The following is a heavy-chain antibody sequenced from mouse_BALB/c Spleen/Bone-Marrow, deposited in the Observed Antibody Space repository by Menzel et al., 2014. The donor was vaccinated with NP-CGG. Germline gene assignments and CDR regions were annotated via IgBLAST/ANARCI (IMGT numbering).Heavy chain of an antibody. V-gene: IGHV3-1*02. Sequence: EVKLQESGPDLVKPSQSLSLTCTVTGYSITSGYSWHWIRQFPGNKLEWMGYIHYSGSTNYNPPLKSRISITRDTSKNQFFLQLNSVTTENTATYYCARRGSSAYWYFDVWGAGTPVTVSS. J-gene: IGHJ1*01. CDR3: ARRGSSAYWYFDV. D-gene: IGHD1-1*01. CDR1: GYSITSGYS. CDR2: IHYSGST.